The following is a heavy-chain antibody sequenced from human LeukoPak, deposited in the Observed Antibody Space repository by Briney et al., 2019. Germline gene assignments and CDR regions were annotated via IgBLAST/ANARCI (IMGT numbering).Heavy chain of an antibody. CDR3: ARDSIEGATRFDF. D-gene: IGHD1-26*01. J-gene: IGHJ4*02. Sequence: GSLRLSCAASGFTFSSHWMHWVRQAPGKGLVWVSRIKSDGSRTNYADSVKGRFTISRDNAKNMLYLQMNSLRVEDTAIYYCARDSIEGATRFDFWGQGTLVTVSS. CDR2: IKSDGSRT. CDR1: GFTFSSHW. V-gene: IGHV3-74*01.